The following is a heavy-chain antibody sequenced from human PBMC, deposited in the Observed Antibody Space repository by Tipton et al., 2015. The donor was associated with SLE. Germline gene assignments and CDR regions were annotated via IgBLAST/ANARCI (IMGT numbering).Heavy chain of an antibody. Sequence: QLVQSGAEVMKPGASVKVSCKASGYTFTNFDISWVRQAPGQGLEWMGWISTKNGDTKYARRFQGRVSMTTDTSTSTTYMALRSPRSDDTAIYYCARECSGTGCLDYWGQGTLVTVSS. CDR2: ISTKNGDT. D-gene: IGHD3-10*02. J-gene: IGHJ4*02. V-gene: IGHV1-18*01. CDR1: GYTFTNFD. CDR3: ARECSGTGCLDY.